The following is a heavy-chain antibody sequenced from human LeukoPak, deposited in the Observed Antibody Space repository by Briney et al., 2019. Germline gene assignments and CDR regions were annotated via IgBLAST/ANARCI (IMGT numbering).Heavy chain of an antibody. CDR2: IYYSGST. D-gene: IGHD3-10*01. CDR3: ARCYGSGSYSHFDY. J-gene: IGHJ4*02. Sequence: PSETLSLTCTVSGGSISSYYWSWIRQPPGEGLEWIGYIYYSGSTNYNPSLKSRVTISVDTSKNQFSLKLSSVTAADTAVYYCARCYGSGSYSHFDYWGQGTLVTVSS. CDR1: GGSISSYY. V-gene: IGHV4-59*01.